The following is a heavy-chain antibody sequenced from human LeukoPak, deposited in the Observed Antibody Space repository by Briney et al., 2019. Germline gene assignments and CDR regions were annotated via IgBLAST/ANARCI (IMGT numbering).Heavy chain of an antibody. CDR3: ARDSFRGELVT. D-gene: IGHD3-16*01. V-gene: IGHV4-59*11. J-gene: IGHJ5*02. CDR2: THYSGST. CDR1: DGSISSHY. Sequence: SETLSLTCTVSDGSISSHYWSWIRQPPGKGLEWIGYTHYSGSTNYNPSLKSRVTMSVDTSKNQFSLKMSSVTAADTAVYYCARDSFRGELVTWGQGTLVTVSS.